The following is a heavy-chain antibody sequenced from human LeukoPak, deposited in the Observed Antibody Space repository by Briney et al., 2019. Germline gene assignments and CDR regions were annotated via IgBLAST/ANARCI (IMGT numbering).Heavy chain of an antibody. Sequence: SETLSLTCTVSGGSISSTSYYWGWIRQPPGKGLEWIGSIYHSGSTYYNPSLKSRVTISVDTSKNQFSLKLSSVTAADTAVYYCARNLGATSYCYYYMDVWGKGTTVTVSS. J-gene: IGHJ6*03. CDR1: GGSISSTSYY. V-gene: IGHV4-39*07. CDR3: ARNLGATSYCYYYMDV. D-gene: IGHD5-12*01. CDR2: IYHSGST.